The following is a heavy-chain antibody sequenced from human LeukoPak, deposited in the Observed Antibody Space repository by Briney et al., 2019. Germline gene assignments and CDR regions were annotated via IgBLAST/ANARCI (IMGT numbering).Heavy chain of an antibody. CDR3: TREDWDFDS. CDR1: GFILRQYA. J-gene: IGHJ5*01. V-gene: IGHV3-30*02. D-gene: IGHD3/OR15-3a*01. CDR2: IRFDGS. Sequence: PGGSLRLSCAASGFILRQYAIHWVRQAPGKGLEWVACIRFDGSKYGDSVKGRFTISRDNSNNMAYLEMDSLRKEDTAVYYCTREDWDFDSWGQGTLVTVSS.